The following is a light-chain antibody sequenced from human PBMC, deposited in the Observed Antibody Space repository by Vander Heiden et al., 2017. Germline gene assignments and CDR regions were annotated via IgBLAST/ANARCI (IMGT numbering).Light chain of an antibody. CDR1: QSVSSSY. Sequence: EIVLTPSPGTLSLSPGERATLSCRASQSVSSSYLAWYQQKPGQAPRLLIYGASSRATGIPDRFSGSGSGTDFTLTISRLEPEDFAVYYCQRDGGSGRTFGQGTKVEIK. V-gene: IGKV3-20*01. J-gene: IGKJ1*01. CDR2: GAS. CDR3: QRDGGSGRT.